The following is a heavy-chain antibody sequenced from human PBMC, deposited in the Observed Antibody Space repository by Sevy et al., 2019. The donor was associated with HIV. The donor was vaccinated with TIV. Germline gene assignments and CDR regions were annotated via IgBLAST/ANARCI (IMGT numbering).Heavy chain of an antibody. Sequence: ASVKVSCKASGYTFTGYGISWVRQAPGQGLEWMGWISAYNGNTNYAQKLQGRVTMTTDTSTSTAYMELRSLRSDDTAVYYCAWTAPPRDGYQHLDYWGQGTLVTVSS. CDR2: ISAYNGNT. J-gene: IGHJ4*02. V-gene: IGHV1-18*01. D-gene: IGHD5-12*01. CDR1: GYTFTGYG. CDR3: AWTAPPRDGYQHLDY.